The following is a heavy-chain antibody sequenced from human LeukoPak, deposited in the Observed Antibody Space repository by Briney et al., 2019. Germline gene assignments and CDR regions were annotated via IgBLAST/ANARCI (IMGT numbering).Heavy chain of an antibody. V-gene: IGHV3-21*01. Sequence: GGSLRLSCAASGFTVSSNYMSWVRQAPGKGLEWVSSISSSSSYIYYADSVKGRFTISRDNAKNSLYLQMNSLRAEDTAVYYCASWAVETAAAGIDRVAHWGQGTLVTVSS. CDR3: ASWAVETAAAGIDRVAH. J-gene: IGHJ4*02. CDR2: ISSSSSYI. D-gene: IGHD6-13*01. CDR1: GFTVSSNY.